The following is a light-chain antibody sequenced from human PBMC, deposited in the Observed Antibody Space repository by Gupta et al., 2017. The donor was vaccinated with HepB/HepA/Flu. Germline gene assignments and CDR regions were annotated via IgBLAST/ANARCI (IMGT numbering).Light chain of an antibody. CDR3: CAYGGSSTLL. Sequence: QSALTQPASVSESPGQSIPISCPGTSSDIGSYNVVSWDQQHPSKTLRLLIYEGSRRSAGVASRFSGSKAANTSSLTISGREEEDEADYYGCAYGGSSTLLFGGGTKVTVL. CDR2: EGS. J-gene: IGLJ2*01. CDR1: SSDIGSYNV. V-gene: IGLV2-23*01.